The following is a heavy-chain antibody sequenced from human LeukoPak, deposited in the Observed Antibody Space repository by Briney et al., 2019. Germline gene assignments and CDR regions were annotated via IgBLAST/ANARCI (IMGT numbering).Heavy chain of an antibody. V-gene: IGHV1-2*02. D-gene: IGHD3-22*01. CDR3: ARTYYDSSGYVPFDY. J-gene: IGHJ4*02. CDR1: GYTFTGYY. CDR2: INPNSGVT. Sequence: ASVKVSCKSSGYTFTGYYMHWVRQAPGQGLEWMGWINPNSGVTNYAQKFQGRVTMTRDTSISTAYMELSRLRSDGTAVYYCARTYYDSSGYVPFDYWGQGTLVTVSS.